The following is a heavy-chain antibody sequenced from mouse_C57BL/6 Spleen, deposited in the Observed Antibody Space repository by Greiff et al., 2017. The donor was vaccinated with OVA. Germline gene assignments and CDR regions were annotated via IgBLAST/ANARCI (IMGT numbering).Heavy chain of an antibody. CDR3: ASARYPGWYFDV. D-gene: IGHD3-1*01. CDR1: GFTFSSSA. J-gene: IGHJ1*03. Sequence: EVQVVESGGGLVKPGGSLKLSCAASGFTFSSSAMSWVRPTPEQRLEWVATISDGGSYTYYPANVQGRFTISRANAKNNLYLQMSQLKSEDTAMYYCASARYPGWYFDVWGTGTTVTVSS. CDR2: ISDGGSYT. V-gene: IGHV5-4*01.